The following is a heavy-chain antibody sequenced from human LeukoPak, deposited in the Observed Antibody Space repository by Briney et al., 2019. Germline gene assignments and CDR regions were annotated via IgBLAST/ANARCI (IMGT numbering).Heavy chain of an antibody. V-gene: IGHV4-31*03. CDR1: GGSISSGGYY. D-gene: IGHD4-17*01. Sequence: PSETLSLTCTVSGGSISSGGYYWSWIRQHPGKGLEWIGYIYYSGSTNYNPSLKSRVTISVDTSKNQFSLKLSSVTAADTAVYYCARCVVGPPPSPTVTRRKPRRFDYWGQGTLVTVSS. CDR2: IYYSGST. J-gene: IGHJ4*02. CDR3: ARCVVGPPPSPTVTRRKPRRFDY.